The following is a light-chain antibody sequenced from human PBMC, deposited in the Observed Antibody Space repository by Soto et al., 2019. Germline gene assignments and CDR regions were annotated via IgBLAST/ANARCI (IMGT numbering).Light chain of an antibody. CDR2: GNS. CDR3: QSYDSSLSGSFVV. CDR1: SSNIGAGYD. V-gene: IGLV1-40*01. Sequence: QSVLTQPPSVSGAPGQRVNISCIGSSSNIGAGYDVHWYQQLPGTAPKLLIYGNSNRPSGVPDRCSGSKSGTSASLAITGLQAEDEADYYCQSYDSSLSGSFVVFGGGTKLTVL. J-gene: IGLJ2*01.